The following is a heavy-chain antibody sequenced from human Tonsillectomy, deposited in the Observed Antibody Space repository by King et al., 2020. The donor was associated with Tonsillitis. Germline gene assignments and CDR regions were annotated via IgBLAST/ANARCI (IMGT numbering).Heavy chain of an antibody. D-gene: IGHD6-19*01. Sequence: VQLVESGGGLVQPGGSLRLSCASSRFTFSSYAMGWVRQAPGKGLEWVSGISGSGGSTDYADSVKGRFTISRDNSKNTLYLQMNSLRAEDTAVYYCAKEGVAVAGHYSFDYWGQGTLVTVSS. CDR3: AKEGVAVAGHYSFDY. J-gene: IGHJ4*02. CDR1: RFTFSSYA. V-gene: IGHV3-23*04. CDR2: ISGSGGST.